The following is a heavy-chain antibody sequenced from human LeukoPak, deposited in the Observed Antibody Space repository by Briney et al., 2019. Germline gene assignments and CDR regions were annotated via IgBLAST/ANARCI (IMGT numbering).Heavy chain of an antibody. Sequence: GASVKVSCKASGYTFTSYYMHWVRQAPGQGLEWMGRINPSGGSTTYAQKFQGRVTMTRDTSTSTAYKELSSLRSEDTTVYYFGRDSPRVYYGSGSYYNGLGYWGQGTLVTVSP. V-gene: IGHV1-46*01. J-gene: IGHJ4*02. CDR1: GYTFTSYY. CDR3: GRDSPRVYYGSGSYYNGLGY. D-gene: IGHD3-10*01. CDR2: INPSGGST.